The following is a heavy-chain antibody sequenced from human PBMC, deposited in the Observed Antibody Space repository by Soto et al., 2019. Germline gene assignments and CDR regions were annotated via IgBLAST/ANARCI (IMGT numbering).Heavy chain of an antibody. V-gene: IGHV3-21*02. J-gene: IGHJ6*03. CDR3: ARDFFGSGPDYYLDV. Sequence: EVKLVESGGGLVKPGESLRLSCAASGFKFEVYSMNWVRQTPVKGLEWVSSISRGSRFLHYADSIKGRFTISRDDAESSLHLQIDSLRAEDTAVYFCARDFFGSGPDYYLDVWGTGTTVTVS. D-gene: IGHD3-10*01. CDR2: ISRGSRFL. CDR1: GFKFEVYS.